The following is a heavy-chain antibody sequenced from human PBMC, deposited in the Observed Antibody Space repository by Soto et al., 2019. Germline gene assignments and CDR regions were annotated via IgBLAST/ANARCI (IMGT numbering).Heavy chain of an antibody. CDR3: VRDLKYLRLTGNWFDS. Sequence: QVQLMQSGNEVKKPGASVTVSCKASGYTFANYGISWVRQAPGQGLEWVGWISGNNGATNYAPKVQDRITMTLDTSTGVASMALRSLRSDDTAIYYCVRDLKYLRLTGNWFDSWGQGTLVTVSS. CDR2: ISGNNGAT. CDR1: GYTFANYG. V-gene: IGHV1-18*04. J-gene: IGHJ5*01. D-gene: IGHD1-1*01.